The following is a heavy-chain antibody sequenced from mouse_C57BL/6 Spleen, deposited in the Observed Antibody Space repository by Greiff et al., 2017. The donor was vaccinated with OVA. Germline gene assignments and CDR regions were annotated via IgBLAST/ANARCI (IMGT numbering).Heavy chain of an antibody. J-gene: IGHJ1*03. V-gene: IGHV1-64*01. D-gene: IGHD1-1*01. CDR3: ATRYYYGSSIWYFDV. Sequence: QVQLQQPGAELVKPGASVKLSCKASGYTFTSYWMHWVKQRPGQGLEWIGMIHPNSGSTNYNEKFKSKATLTVDKSSSTAYMQLSSLTSEDSAVYYCATRYYYGSSIWYFDVWGTGTTVTVSS. CDR2: IHPNSGST. CDR1: GYTFTSYW.